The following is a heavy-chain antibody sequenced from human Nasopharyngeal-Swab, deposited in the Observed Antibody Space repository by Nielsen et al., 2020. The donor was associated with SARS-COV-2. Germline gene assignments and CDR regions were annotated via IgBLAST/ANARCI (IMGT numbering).Heavy chain of an antibody. CDR3: ARDSRISAFFDY. Sequence: SETLSLTCAVYGGSFSGHQWSWIRQPAGKGLEWIGRIYASTSGNTNYNPSLKSRVTMSVDTSKNQFSLNLSSVTAADTAVYYCARDSRISAFFDYWAQGTLVTVSS. CDR2: IYASTSGNT. V-gene: IGHV4-4*07. CDR1: GGSFSGHQ. J-gene: IGHJ4*02. D-gene: IGHD6-6*01.